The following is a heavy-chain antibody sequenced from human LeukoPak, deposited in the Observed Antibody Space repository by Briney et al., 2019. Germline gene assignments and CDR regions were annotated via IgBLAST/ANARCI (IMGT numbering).Heavy chain of an antibody. CDR3: AGATHAYSGYNH. CDR2: IYSGGST. CDR1: GFTVSSNY. Sequence: GGSLRLSCAASGFTVSSNYMSWVRQAPGKGLEWVSVIYSGGSTYYADSVKGRFTISRDNSKNTLYLQMNSLRGQDTAVYYCAGATHAYSGYNHWGQGVLVTVSS. J-gene: IGHJ4*02. V-gene: IGHV3-66*01. D-gene: IGHD5-12*01.